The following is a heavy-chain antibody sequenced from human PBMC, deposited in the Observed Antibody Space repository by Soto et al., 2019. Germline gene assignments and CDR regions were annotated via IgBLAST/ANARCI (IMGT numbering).Heavy chain of an antibody. J-gene: IGHJ5*02. CDR3: VKHSEYQLLSFFDP. Sequence: PGGSLRLSCAASGFSFSTYAMSWVRQAPGKGLEWVSGISAGGGNTFYADSVRGRFSISRDNSKNTLDLQISSLRAEDTAFYYCVKHSEYQLLSFFDPWGQGTLVTISS. CDR2: ISAGGGNT. V-gene: IGHV3-23*01. D-gene: IGHD2-2*01. CDR1: GFSFSTYA.